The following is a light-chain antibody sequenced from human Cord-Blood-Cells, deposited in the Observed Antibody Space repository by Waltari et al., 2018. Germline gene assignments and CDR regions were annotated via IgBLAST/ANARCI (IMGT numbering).Light chain of an antibody. CDR1: QSVSSN. J-gene: IGKJ2*01. Sequence: EIVMTQSPATLSVSPGERATLSCRASQSVSSNLAWYQQKPGQAPRLLIYVASTRATXXXXXFSGSGSGTEFTLTISSLQSEDFAVYYCQQYNNWPYTFGQGTKLEIK. CDR3: QQYNNWPYT. CDR2: VAS. V-gene: IGKV3-15*01.